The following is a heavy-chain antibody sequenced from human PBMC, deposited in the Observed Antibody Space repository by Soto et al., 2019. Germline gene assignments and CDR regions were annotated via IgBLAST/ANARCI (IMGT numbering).Heavy chain of an antibody. Sequence: QVQLVESGGGLVKPGGSLRLSCVASGFTFSDHYMTWIRQAPGKGLEWLSYISTSSSYTNYADSVKARFTISRDNDMHSLYLPMNRLRAEDTAEYYFAILRLTGYLDYWGQGTLETVSS. V-gene: IGHV3-11*05. CDR2: ISTSSSYT. CDR3: AILRLTGYLDY. CDR1: GFTFSDHY. D-gene: IGHD2-15*01. J-gene: IGHJ4*02.